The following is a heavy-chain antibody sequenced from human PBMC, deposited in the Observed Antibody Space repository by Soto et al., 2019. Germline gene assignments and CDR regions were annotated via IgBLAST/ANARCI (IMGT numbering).Heavy chain of an antibody. CDR2: INVYNGNT. Sequence: ASVKVSCKASGYTFTNYGISWVRQAPGQGLEWMGWINVYNGNTKYAQKVQGRVTMTTDTSTSTAYMELRSLRSDDTAVYYCARGVGSGSYYNQYNWFDPWSQGTLVTVPQ. CDR3: ARGVGSGSYYNQYNWFDP. CDR1: GYTFTNYG. D-gene: IGHD3-10*01. J-gene: IGHJ5*02. V-gene: IGHV1-18*01.